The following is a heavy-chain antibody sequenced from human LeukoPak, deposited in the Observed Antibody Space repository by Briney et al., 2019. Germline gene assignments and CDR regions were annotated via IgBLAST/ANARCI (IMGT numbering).Heavy chain of an antibody. V-gene: IGHV4-30-4*01. CDR2: IYHSGSA. Sequence: SETLSLTCTVSGGSISSGDYYWSWIRQPPGKGLQWIGYIYHSGSAYYNPSLKSRVTISVDRSKNQFSLKLSSVTAADTAVYYCARVRGLELLSEVYYFDYWGQGTLVTVSS. D-gene: IGHD1-7*01. CDR1: GGSISSGDYY. J-gene: IGHJ4*02. CDR3: ARVRGLELLSEVYYFDY.